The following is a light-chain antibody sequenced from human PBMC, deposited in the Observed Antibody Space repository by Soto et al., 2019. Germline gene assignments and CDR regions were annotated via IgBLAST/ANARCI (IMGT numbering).Light chain of an antibody. V-gene: IGLV2-14*01. CDR3: SSYTDSSTVL. CDR2: EVV. J-gene: IGLJ2*01. CDR1: SRDVGAYNY. Sequence: QSALTQPASVSGSPGQSITISCTGTSRDVGAYNYVSWYQHHPGKAPKLIIYEVVYRPSGISNRFSGSKSGNTASLAISGLQAEDEADYYCSSYTDSSTVLFCGGTKLTFL.